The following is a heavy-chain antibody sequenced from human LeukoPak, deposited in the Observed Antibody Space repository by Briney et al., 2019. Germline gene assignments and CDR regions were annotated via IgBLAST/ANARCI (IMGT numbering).Heavy chain of an antibody. Sequence: GGSLRLSCAASGYTFSSFSINWVRQAPGKGLEWVSSISVRSNYIYYADSVRGRFSISRDDARNSLYLQMDSLRGDDTAVYYCARLRRNSDSTGYYYYYDYWGQGTLVTVSS. CDR2: ISVRSNYI. CDR3: ARLRRNSDSTGYYYYYDY. D-gene: IGHD3-22*01. V-gene: IGHV3-21*01. CDR1: GYTFSSFS. J-gene: IGHJ4*02.